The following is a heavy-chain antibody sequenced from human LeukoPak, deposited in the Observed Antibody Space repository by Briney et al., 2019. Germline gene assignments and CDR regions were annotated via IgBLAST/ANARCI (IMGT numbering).Heavy chain of an antibody. V-gene: IGHV3-7*01. CDR2: IKQDGSEK. D-gene: IGHD3-10*01. CDR3: ATDVDFRGVIGYFDY. J-gene: IGHJ4*02. Sequence: GGFLRLSCAASGFTFSSYAMSWVRQAPGKGLEWVANIKQDGSEKYYVDSVKGRFTISRDNAKNSLYLQMNSLRAEDTAVYYCATDVDFRGVIGYFDYWGQGTLVTVSS. CDR1: GFTFSSYA.